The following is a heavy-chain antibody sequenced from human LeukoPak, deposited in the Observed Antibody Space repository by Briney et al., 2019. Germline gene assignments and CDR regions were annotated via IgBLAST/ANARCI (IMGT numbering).Heavy chain of an antibody. J-gene: IGHJ4*02. CDR2: ISDSGST. CDR3: ARDWRSPGGY. D-gene: IGHD1-14*01. CDR1: GGSISSYF. V-gene: IGHV4-59*12. Sequence: SETLSLTCTVSGGSISSYFWSWIRQPPGKGLEWIGYISDSGSTNYHPSLKSRVTISLDTSKNQFSLKLSSVTAADTAVYYCARDWRSPGGYWGQGTLVTVSS.